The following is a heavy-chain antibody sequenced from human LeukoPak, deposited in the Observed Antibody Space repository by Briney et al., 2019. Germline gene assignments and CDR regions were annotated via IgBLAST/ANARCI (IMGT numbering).Heavy chain of an antibody. CDR1: GGSISSSSYY. J-gene: IGHJ4*02. CDR3: ARDGLRSRIKQFDY. CDR2: IYYSGST. D-gene: IGHD4-17*01. Sequence: PSETLSLTCTVSGGSISSSSYYWGWIRQPPGKGLEWIGSIYYSGSTYYNPSLKSRVTISVDTSKNQFSLKLSSVTAADTAVYYCARDGLRSRIKQFDYWGQGTLVTVSS. V-gene: IGHV4-39*07.